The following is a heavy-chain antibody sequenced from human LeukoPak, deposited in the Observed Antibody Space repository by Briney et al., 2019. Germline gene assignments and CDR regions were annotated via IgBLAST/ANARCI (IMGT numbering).Heavy chain of an antibody. CDR1: GYTFIGYY. J-gene: IGHJ5*02. CDR2: INPNSGDT. Sequence: AAVKVSCKASGYTFIGYYMLWLRQAPGQGLEWMGRINPNSGDTNYPQKFQGRVTMTRDTSLSTASLVLSTLRYDATAVDYASRYRLRFLEWSARNNRFDPWGQATLVTDCS. D-gene: IGHD3-3*01. CDR3: SRYRLRFLEWSARNNRFDP. V-gene: IGHV1-2*06.